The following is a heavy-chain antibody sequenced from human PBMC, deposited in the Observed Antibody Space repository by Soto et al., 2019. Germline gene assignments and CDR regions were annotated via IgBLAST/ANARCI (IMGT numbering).Heavy chain of an antibody. D-gene: IGHD1-26*01. CDR1: GGAISDARFY. V-gene: IGHV4-39*01. CDR3: ARQKWEQPKWFDP. Sequence: QLQLQESGPGLVKPSETLSLTCSLSGGAISDARFYWGWIRQSPGRGLEWIGSIYYTGTTFFNPSPQSRVTISVDTSETQFSLKLYSVTAADTALYFCARQKWEQPKWFDPWGQGTLVIVSP. CDR2: IYYTGTT. J-gene: IGHJ5*02.